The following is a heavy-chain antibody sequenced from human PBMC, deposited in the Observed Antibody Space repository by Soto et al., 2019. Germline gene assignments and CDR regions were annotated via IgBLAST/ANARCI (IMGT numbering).Heavy chain of an antibody. J-gene: IGHJ6*02. D-gene: IGHD3-3*01. CDR1: GFTFDDYA. Sequence: GGSLRLSCAASGFTFDDYAMHWVRQAPGKGLEWVSLISGDGGSTYYADYVKGRFTISRDNSRNSLYLQMNSLRTEDTALYYCAKDIVGYYDLWSGNKEDYCYFGMDVWGQGTTVTVSS. CDR3: AKDIVGYYDLWSGNKEDYCYFGMDV. V-gene: IGHV3-43*02. CDR2: ISGDGGST.